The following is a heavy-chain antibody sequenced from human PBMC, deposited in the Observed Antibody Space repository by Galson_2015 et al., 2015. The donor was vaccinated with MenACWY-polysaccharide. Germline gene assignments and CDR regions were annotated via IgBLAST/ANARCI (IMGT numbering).Heavy chain of an antibody. Sequence: SLRLSCAASGFVFSSCGMQWVRQAPGKGLEWVSVVSSDGGTQFYADSVKGRFTISRDNSKNTLYLQINSLRAEDTAVYYCANESGIPQYGSHVDSWDHGTLVTVSS. CDR2: VSSDGGTQ. D-gene: IGHD1-26*01. J-gene: IGHJ5*01. V-gene: IGHV3-30*18. CDR1: GFVFSSCG. CDR3: ANESGIPQYGSHVDS.